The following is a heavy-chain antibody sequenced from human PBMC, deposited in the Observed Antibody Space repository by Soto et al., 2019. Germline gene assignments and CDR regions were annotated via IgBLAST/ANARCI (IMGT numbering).Heavy chain of an antibody. Sequence: AAELTFESYWMSWVRQDPAKGLQWVANIKQDGSEKYYVDSVRGRFTISRDNAKKTLYLQMNSLRAEDTAVYFCARDRYESVGVNGPPFDHWGQGTPVTVSS. J-gene: IGHJ4*02. D-gene: IGHD3-16*02. CDR2: IKQDGSEK. CDR1: ELTFESYW. CDR3: ARDRYESVGVNGPPFDH. V-gene: IGHV3-7*01.